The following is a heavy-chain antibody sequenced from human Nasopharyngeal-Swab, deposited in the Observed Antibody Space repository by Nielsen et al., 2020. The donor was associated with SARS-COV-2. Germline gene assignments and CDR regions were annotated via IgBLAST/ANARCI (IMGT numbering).Heavy chain of an antibody. V-gene: IGHV1-69*13. CDR2: IIPIFGTA. J-gene: IGHJ5*02. D-gene: IGHD3-3*01. CDR1: GGTFSSYA. Sequence: SVKVSCKASGGTFSSYAINWVRQAPGQGLEWMGGIIPIFGTANYAQKFQGRVTITADESTSTAYMELSSLRSEDTAVYYCARAPRGVIWWFDPWGQGTLVTVSS. CDR3: ARAPRGVIWWFDP.